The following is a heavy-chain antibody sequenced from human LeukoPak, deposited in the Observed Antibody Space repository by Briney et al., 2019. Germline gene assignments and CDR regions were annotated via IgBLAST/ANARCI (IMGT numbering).Heavy chain of an antibody. CDR2: IEQDGSEK. CDR1: GFTFSSYW. Sequence: GGSLRLSCAASGFTFSSYWMSWVRQAPGKGLEWVANIEQDGSEKYYVDSVKGRFTISRDNAKNSLYLQMNSLRAEDTALYYCARDEKITYYYDSSGYCFDYWGQGTLVTVFS. CDR3: ARDEKITYYYDSSGYCFDY. D-gene: IGHD3-22*01. J-gene: IGHJ4*02. V-gene: IGHV3-7*03.